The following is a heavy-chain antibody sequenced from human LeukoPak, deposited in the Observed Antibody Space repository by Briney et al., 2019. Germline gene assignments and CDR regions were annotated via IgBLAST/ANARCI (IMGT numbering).Heavy chain of an antibody. V-gene: IGHV3-23*01. CDR3: AKVQEMFTVLPPFHH. J-gene: IGHJ4*01. Sequence: GGSLRLSCAASGFAFSNYAMSWVRQAPGKGLEWVSAITGSGGSTYYADSVKDRFTISRDTSKNRLYLQMNSLRAEDTAVYYCAKVQEMFTVLPPFHHWGHGTLVTVSS. D-gene: IGHD5-24*01. CDR2: ITGSGGST. CDR1: GFAFSNYA.